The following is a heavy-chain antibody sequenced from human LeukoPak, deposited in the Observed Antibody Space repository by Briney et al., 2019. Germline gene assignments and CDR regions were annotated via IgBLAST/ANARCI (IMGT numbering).Heavy chain of an antibody. CDR2: INHSGST. D-gene: IGHD2-15*01. V-gene: IGHV4-34*01. CDR1: GGSFSGYY. J-gene: IGHJ4*02. Sequence: SETLSLTCAVYGGSFSGYYWSWIRQPPGKGLEWIGEINHSGSTDYNPSLKSRVTISVDTSKNQFSLKLSSVTAADTAVYYCASVNSTPYPWGQGTLVTVSS. CDR3: ASVNSTPYP.